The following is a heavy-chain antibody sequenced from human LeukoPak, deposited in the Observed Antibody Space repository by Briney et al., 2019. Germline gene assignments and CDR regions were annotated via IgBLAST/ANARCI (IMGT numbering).Heavy chain of an antibody. CDR3: ARGGLTYKDY. CDR2: ISYDGSNK. J-gene: IGHJ4*02. Sequence: GGSLRLSCAASGFTFSSYGMHWVRQAPGKGLEWVALISYDGSNKYYADSVKGRFTISRDNSKNTLYLQMSSLRPEDTAVYSCARGGLTYKDYWGQGTLVTVSS. D-gene: IGHD3-16*01. V-gene: IGHV3-30*03. CDR1: GFTFSSYG.